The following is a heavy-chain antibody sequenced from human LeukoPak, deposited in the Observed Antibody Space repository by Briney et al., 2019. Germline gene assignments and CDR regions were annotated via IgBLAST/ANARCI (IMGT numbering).Heavy chain of an antibody. Sequence: ASLKVSCTASGYIFTDYYMHWVRQATGQGLEWMGWMNTNSGNTGYAQKFQGRVNITMNTSTRTAYMELSSLTSGDTAVYFCARDQPDSSSYYFTGFDLWGQGTLVTVSS. D-gene: IGHD3-22*01. CDR1: GYIFTDYY. CDR2: MNTNSGNT. CDR3: ARDQPDSSSYYFTGFDL. J-gene: IGHJ5*02. V-gene: IGHV1-8*03.